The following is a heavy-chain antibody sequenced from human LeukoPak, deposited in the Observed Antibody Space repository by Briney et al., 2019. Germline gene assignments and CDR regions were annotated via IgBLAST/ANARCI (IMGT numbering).Heavy chain of an antibody. CDR3: ARVSTCSGGSCLGS. J-gene: IGHJ5*02. Sequence: GGSLRLSCAASGFTFSTYAMDWVRQAPGKGLEWVSYITSSSSSIFYADSVRGRFTISRDNAKNPLYPQMNSLGVDDSAVYYCARVSTCSGGSCLGSWGQGTLVTVSS. CDR2: ITSSSSSI. V-gene: IGHV3-48*04. CDR1: GFTFSTYA. D-gene: IGHD2-15*01.